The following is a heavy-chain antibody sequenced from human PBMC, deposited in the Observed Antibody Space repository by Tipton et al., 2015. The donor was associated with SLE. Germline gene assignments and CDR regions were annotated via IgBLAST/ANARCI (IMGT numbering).Heavy chain of an antibody. V-gene: IGHV4-39*07. CDR3: ARDRCINTTCRWFFDP. CDR2: IYYSGST. Sequence: TLSLTCTVSGGSIGSSTYYWGWIRQPPGKGLEWIGSIYYSGSTYYRPSLKSRVTISVETSKNQFSLKLTSVTAADTAVYFCARDRCINTTCRWFFDPWGRGTLVTVSS. CDR1: GGSIGSSTYY. D-gene: IGHD1-14*01. J-gene: IGHJ2*01.